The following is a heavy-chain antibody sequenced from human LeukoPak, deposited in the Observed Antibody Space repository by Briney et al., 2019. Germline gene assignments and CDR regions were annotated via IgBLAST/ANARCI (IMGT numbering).Heavy chain of an antibody. V-gene: IGHV3-66*01. CDR1: GFTVSSNY. CDR2: IYSGGST. D-gene: IGHD2-15*01. J-gene: IGHJ3*02. CDR3: ARVGSWDVFDI. Sequence: GGSLRLSCAASGFTVSSNYMSWVRQAPGKGLEWVSVIYSGGSTYYADSVKGRFTISRDNSKNTLYLQMNSLRAEDTAVYYCARVGSWDVFDIWGQGTMVTVSS.